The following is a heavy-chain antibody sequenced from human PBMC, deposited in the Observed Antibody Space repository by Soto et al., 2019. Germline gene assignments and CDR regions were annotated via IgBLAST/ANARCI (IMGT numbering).Heavy chain of an antibody. D-gene: IGHD3-16*01. V-gene: IGHV4-59*01. Sequence: QVQLQESGPGLVRPSETLSLTCIVSGASISSYYWSWIRQPPGKGLEWIGYIYDSGSTEYNPSLKSRVTISTDTSQNQFSLKLNSVTAADTAVYYCAREGLRKGRVFDIWGQGTMVTVSS. CDR3: AREGLRKGRVFDI. CDR2: IYDSGST. J-gene: IGHJ3*02. CDR1: GASISSYY.